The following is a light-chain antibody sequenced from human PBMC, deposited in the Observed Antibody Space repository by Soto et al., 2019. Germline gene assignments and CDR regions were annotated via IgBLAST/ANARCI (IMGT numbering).Light chain of an antibody. Sequence: DIQMTQSPSTLSASVGDRVTITCRASQSISSWLAWYQQKPGKAPKLLIYDASSLDSGVPSRFSGSGSGTEFTLTISSLQPDDFATYYCQQYNSYSMYPFGQGTKLEIK. CDR2: DAS. V-gene: IGKV1-5*01. J-gene: IGKJ2*01. CDR1: QSISSW. CDR3: QQYNSYSMYP.